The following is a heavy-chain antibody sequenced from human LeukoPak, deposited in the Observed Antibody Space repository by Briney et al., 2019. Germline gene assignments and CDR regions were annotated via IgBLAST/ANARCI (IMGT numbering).Heavy chain of an antibody. J-gene: IGHJ6*02. V-gene: IGHV3-49*04. D-gene: IGHD3-10*01. CDR3: SRGPILLWIHNGMDV. Sequence: GGSLRLSCAASGFTFSSYSMNWVRQAPGKGLEWVGFIRSKAYGATTEYAASVKGRFTISRDDSKGIAYLQMDNLKTEDTALYYCSRGPILLWIHNGMDVWGQGTTVTVSS. CDR1: GFTFSSYS. CDR2: IRSKAYGATT.